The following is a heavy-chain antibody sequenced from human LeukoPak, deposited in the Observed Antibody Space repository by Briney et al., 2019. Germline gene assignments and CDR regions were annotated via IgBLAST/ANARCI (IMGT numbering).Heavy chain of an antibody. D-gene: IGHD5-18*01. CDR3: ASGYSYGIFDY. Sequence: SQTPSLTCAVSGGSISSGGYSWSWIRQPPGKGLEWIGYIYHSGSTYYDPSLKSRVTISVDRSKSQFSLKLSSVTAAGTAVYYCASGYSYGIFDYWGQGTLVTVSS. CDR1: GGSISSGGYS. CDR2: IYHSGST. V-gene: IGHV4-30-2*01. J-gene: IGHJ4*02.